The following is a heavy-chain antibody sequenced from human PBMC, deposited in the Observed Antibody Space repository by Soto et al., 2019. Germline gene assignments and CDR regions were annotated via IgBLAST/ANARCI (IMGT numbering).Heavy chain of an antibody. CDR1: GFTFSSYG. J-gene: IGHJ6*02. Sequence: GGSLRLSCAASGFTFSSYGMHWVRQAPGKGLEWVAVISYDGSNKYYADSVKGRFTISRDNSKNTLYLQMNSLRAEDTAVYYCAKERRRARWLQLESTVHGMDVWGQGTTVTVSS. CDR2: ISYDGSNK. V-gene: IGHV3-30*18. CDR3: AKERRRARWLQLESTVHGMDV. D-gene: IGHD5-12*01.